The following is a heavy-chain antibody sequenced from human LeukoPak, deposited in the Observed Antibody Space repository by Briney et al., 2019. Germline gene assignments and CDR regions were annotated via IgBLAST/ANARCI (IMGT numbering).Heavy chain of an antibody. CDR3: ARTYSGSHSDY. Sequence: SGTLSLTCAVSGGSISSSNWWSWVRQPPGRGLEWFGEIYHSGSTNYTPSLKSRVTISVDKSKNQFSLKLSSVTAADTPVYYGARTYSGSHSDYWGQGTLVTVSS. J-gene: IGHJ4*02. CDR1: GGSISSSNW. CDR2: IYHSGST. V-gene: IGHV4-4*02. D-gene: IGHD1-26*01.